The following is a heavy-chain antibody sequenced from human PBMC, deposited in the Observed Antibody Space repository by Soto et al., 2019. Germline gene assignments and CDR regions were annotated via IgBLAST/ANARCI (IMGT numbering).Heavy chain of an antibody. V-gene: IGHV3-23*01. D-gene: IGHD6-19*01. CDR2: ISCCGGTA. Sequence: EVQLLESGGGLVRPGESLRLSCAASGFKFNKYAMSWVRQAPGEGLEWVSGISCCGGTASYADSVTGRFTIARDDSKNTLYLHMNSLRVEDTAEYYCAKADGEQWLLPHLENWGRGTLVTVS. CDR3: AKADGEQWLLPHLEN. CDR1: GFKFNKYA. J-gene: IGHJ4*02.